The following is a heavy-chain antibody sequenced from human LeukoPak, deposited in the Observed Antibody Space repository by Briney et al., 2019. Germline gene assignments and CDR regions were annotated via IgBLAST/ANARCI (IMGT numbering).Heavy chain of an antibody. Sequence: SETLSLTCAVYGGSFSGYYWSWIRQPPGKGLEWIGEINHSGSTNYNPSLKSRVTISVDTSKNQFSLKLSSVTAADTAVYYCARRVVVPAVTHYYYYGMDVWGKGTTVTVSS. V-gene: IGHV4-34*01. CDR1: GGSFSGYY. CDR3: ARRVVVPAVTHYYYYGMDV. CDR2: INHSGST. J-gene: IGHJ6*04. D-gene: IGHD2-2*01.